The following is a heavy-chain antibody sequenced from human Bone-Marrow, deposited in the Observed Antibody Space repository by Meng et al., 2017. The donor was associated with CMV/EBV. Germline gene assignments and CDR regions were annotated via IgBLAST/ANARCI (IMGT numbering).Heavy chain of an antibody. Sequence: SETLSLTCSVSGDSISSYYWSWIRQTPGKGLEWIGYIHYSGTTSYNPSLKSRVTISVDTSKNQFNLTLSSVTAADTAAYYCARDLSSSRTIFGVVIGVYDIWGQGTMVTV. D-gene: IGHD3-3*01. CDR1: GDSISSYY. CDR2: IHYSGTT. J-gene: IGHJ3*02. CDR3: ARDLSSSRTIFGVVIGVYDI. V-gene: IGHV4-59*01.